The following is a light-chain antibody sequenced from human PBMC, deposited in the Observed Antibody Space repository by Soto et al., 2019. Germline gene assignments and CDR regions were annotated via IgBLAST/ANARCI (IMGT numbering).Light chain of an antibody. V-gene: IGLV2-11*02. CDR3: CSSAGRYTYV. CDR2: DVS. CDR1: SSDVGGYNY. Sequence: QSVLTQPRSVSGSPGQSVTISCTGASSDVGGYNYVSWYQQHPGKAPKLMIYDVSKRPSGVPVRFSGSKSGNTASPTISGLQTEDEADYDCCSSAGRYTYVFXTGTKLTVL. J-gene: IGLJ1*01.